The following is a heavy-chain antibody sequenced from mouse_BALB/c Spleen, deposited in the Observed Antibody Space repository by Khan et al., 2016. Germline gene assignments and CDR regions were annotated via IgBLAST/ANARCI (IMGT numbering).Heavy chain of an antibody. CDR2: ISYSGST. CDR1: GYSITSDYA. V-gene: IGHV3-2*02. Sequence: EVQLQESGPGLVKPSQSLSLTCTVTGYSITSDYAWNWIRQFPGNKLEWMGYISYSGSTSYNPSLKSRISITRDTSKNQFFLQLNSVTTEDTATXYCARSTTATRVFAYWGQGTLGTVSA. CDR3: ARSTTATRVFAY. J-gene: IGHJ3*01. D-gene: IGHD1-2*01.